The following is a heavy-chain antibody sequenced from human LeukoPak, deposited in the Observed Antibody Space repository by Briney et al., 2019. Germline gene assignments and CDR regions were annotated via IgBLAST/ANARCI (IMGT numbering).Heavy chain of an antibody. CDR2: IYTSGST. CDR1: GGSISSYY. CDR3: ARNWNYYGSGANYYGMDV. J-gene: IGHJ6*02. D-gene: IGHD3-10*01. V-gene: IGHV4-4*07. Sequence: SETLSLTCTVSGGSISSYYWSWIRQPAGKGLEWIGRIYTSGSTNYNPSLKSRVTMSVDTSKNQFSLKLSSVTAADTAVYYYARNWNYYGSGANYYGMDVWGQGTTVTVSS.